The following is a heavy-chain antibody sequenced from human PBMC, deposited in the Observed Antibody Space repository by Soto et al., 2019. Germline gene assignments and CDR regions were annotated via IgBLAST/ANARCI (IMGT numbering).Heavy chain of an antibody. CDR3: ARDGPPTYYYGSGLFDY. J-gene: IGHJ4*02. D-gene: IGHD3-10*01. V-gene: IGHV3-7*01. Sequence: GGSLRLSCAASGFTFSSYWMSWVRQAPGKGLEWVANIKQDGSEKYYVDSVKGRFTISRDNAKNSLYLQMNSLRAEDTAVYYCARDGPPTYYYGSGLFDYWGQGTLVTVSS. CDR1: GFTFSSYW. CDR2: IKQDGSEK.